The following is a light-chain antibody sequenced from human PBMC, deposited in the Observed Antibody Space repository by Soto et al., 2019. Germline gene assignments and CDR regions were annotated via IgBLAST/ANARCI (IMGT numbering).Light chain of an antibody. J-gene: IGLJ1*01. CDR3: NSYTSSSTYV. V-gene: IGLV2-14*01. CDR2: DVS. Sequence: HSVLTKPDSVSGSPGQSITISCTGTTRDVGRYNYVSWYQQHPGKAPKLIIYDVSNRPSGVSNRVSGSKSGNTDSLTISGLQAEDEADYYCNSYTSSSTYVFGTGTKLTVL. CDR1: TRDVGRYNY.